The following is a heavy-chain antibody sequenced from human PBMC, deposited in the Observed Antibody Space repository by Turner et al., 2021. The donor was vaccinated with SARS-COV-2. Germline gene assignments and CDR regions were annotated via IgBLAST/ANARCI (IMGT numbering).Heavy chain of an antibody. J-gene: IGHJ4*02. Sequence: QVQLVESGGGVVQPGRSLRHSCAASGFTCSRYGMQWVRQAPGKGLEWVAVIWYDGSNKYYADSVKGRFTISRDNSKNTLYLQMNSLRAEDTAVYYCAKAGFGYSSGWGYFDYWGQGTLVTVSS. D-gene: IGHD6-19*01. CDR1: GFTCSRYG. CDR2: IWYDGSNK. CDR3: AKAGFGYSSGWGYFDY. V-gene: IGHV3-33*06.